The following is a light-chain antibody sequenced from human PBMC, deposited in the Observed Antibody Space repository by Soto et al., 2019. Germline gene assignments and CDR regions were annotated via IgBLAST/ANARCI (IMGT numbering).Light chain of an antibody. CDR3: HQRQYWPPIT. CDR1: LSVSVY. CDR2: DAS. Sequence: VVLTQSPATLSLSPGERATLSCRTSLSVSVYLDWYQQKPGQAPRLLISDASNRATGIPARFSGSGSGTDFTLTISSLEPEDFAVYYCHQRQYWPPITFGQGTRLANK. J-gene: IGKJ5*01. V-gene: IGKV3-11*01.